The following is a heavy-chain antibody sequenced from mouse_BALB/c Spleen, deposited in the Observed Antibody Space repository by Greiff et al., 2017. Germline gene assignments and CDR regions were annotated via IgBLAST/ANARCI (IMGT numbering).Heavy chain of an antibody. D-gene: IGHD2-1*01. CDR2: INPSSGYT. CDR1: GYTFTSYT. Sequence: VQLQQSGAELARPGASVKMSCKASGYTFTSYTMHWVKQRPGQGLEWIGYINPSSGYTNYNQKFKDKATLTADKSSSTAYMQLSSLTSEDSAVYYCARGALYSLYAMDYWGQGTSVTVSS. CDR3: ARGALYSLYAMDY. J-gene: IGHJ4*01. V-gene: IGHV1-4*01.